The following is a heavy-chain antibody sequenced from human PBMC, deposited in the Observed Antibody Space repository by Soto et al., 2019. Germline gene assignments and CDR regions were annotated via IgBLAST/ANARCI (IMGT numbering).Heavy chain of an antibody. CDR1: GFTFSSYG. J-gene: IGHJ6*02. V-gene: IGHV3-33*01. CDR2: IWYDGSNK. CDR3: ARDRALASHLMDYGMDV. D-gene: IGHD2-2*01. Sequence: PGGSLRLSCAASGFTFSSYGMHWVRQAPGKGLEWVAVIWYDGSNKYYADSVKGRFTISRDNSKNTLYLQMNSLRAEDTAVYYCARDRALASHLMDYGMDVWGQGTTVTVSS.